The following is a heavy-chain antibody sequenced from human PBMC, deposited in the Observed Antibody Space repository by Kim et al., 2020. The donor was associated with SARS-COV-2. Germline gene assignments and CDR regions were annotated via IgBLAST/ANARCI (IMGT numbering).Heavy chain of an antibody. CDR2: IYYSGST. D-gene: IGHD2-21*01. V-gene: IGHV4-59*08. CDR1: GGSISSYY. Sequence: SETLSLTCSDSGGSISSYYWSWIRQPPGKGLEWIGYIYYSGSTNYSPSLKSRVTISIDTSKNQFSLKLRSVTAADTAVYYCARHRGQRLDAFDIWGQRTMVPVSS. J-gene: IGHJ3*02. CDR3: ARHRGQRLDAFDI.